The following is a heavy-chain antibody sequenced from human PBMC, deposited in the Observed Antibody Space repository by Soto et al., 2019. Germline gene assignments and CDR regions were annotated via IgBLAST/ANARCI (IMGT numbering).Heavy chain of an antibody. CDR3: AKDLWGLECFDY. J-gene: IGHJ4*02. Sequence: EVQLVESGGGLVQPGGSLRLSCTASGFTFSSYEMNWVRQAPGKGLEWLSAISGSGGPTWFADSVKGRFTISRDSSRNTVYLQMNSLRVEDTAVYYCAKDLWGLECFDYWGQGTLVTVSS. CDR1: GFTFSSYE. V-gene: IGHV3-23*04. D-gene: IGHD3-3*01. CDR2: ISGSGGPT.